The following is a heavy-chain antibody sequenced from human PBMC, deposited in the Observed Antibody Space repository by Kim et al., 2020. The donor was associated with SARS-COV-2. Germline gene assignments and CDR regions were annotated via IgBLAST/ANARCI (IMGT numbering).Heavy chain of an antibody. J-gene: IGHJ6*02. D-gene: IGHD1-20*01. CDR3: AGDSGIAYSMDV. V-gene: IGHV3-48*02. Sequence: IYYADSVRGRFTFSRDSANDSLYLQMNNLRDEDTAIYYCAGDSGIAYSMDVWGQGTTVTVSS. CDR2: I.